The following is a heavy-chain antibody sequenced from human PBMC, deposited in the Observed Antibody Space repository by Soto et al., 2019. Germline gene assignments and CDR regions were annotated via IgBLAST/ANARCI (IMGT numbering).Heavy chain of an antibody. J-gene: IGHJ6*02. CDR3: ARDPSYYYDSSGYYSYGMDV. CDR2: INAGNGNT. V-gene: IGHV1-3*01. CDR1: GYTFTSYA. Sequence: ASVKVSCKASGYTFTSYAMHWVRQAPGQRLEWMGWINAGNGNTKYSQKFQGRVTITRDTSASTAYMELSSLRSEDTAVYYCARDPSYYYDSSGYYSYGMDVCGQGTTVTVSS. D-gene: IGHD3-22*01.